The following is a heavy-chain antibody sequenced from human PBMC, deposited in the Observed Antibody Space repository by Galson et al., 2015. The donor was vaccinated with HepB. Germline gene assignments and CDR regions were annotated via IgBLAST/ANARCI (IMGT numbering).Heavy chain of an antibody. Sequence: SLRLSCAASGFTFSDYYMSWIRQAPGKGLEWVSYISSSSSYTNYADSVKGRFTISRDNAKNSLYLQMNSLRAEDTAVYYCAREGDLVVPAAEWQNDAFDIWGQGTMVTVSS. J-gene: IGHJ3*02. CDR3: AREGDLVVPAAEWQNDAFDI. D-gene: IGHD2-2*01. CDR1: GFTFSDYY. CDR2: ISSSSSYT. V-gene: IGHV3-11*06.